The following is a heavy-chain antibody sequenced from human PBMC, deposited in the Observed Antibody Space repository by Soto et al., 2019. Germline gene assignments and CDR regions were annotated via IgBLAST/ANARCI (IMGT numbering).Heavy chain of an antibody. CDR2: IHYGGST. D-gene: IGHD3-3*01. CDR1: GGSISSITYY. Sequence: QLQLQESGPALVKPSETLSLTCTVSGGSISSITYYWGWIRQSPEKGLEWIGYIHYGGSTYYNPSIESRVTKSLDTSKNQFSLRLTSVNASDTGVYYCARCTTDLLQSKFWSGYYLSYFDYWGQGSLVTVSA. V-gene: IGHV4-39*01. CDR3: ARCTTDLLQSKFWSGYYLSYFDY. J-gene: IGHJ4*02.